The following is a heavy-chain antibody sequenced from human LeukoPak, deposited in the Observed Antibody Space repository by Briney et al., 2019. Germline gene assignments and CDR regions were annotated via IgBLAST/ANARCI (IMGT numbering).Heavy chain of an antibody. V-gene: IGHV4-39*01. Sequence: SETLSLTCTVSGGSISSSSYYWGWIRQPPGKGLYWIGSIYYSGSTYYNPSLKSRVTISIDKSKKQFSLKLSSVTAADTAVYYCASRKLGNDYWGQGTLVTVSS. D-gene: IGHD7-27*01. CDR1: GGSISSSSYY. CDR3: ASRKLGNDY. J-gene: IGHJ4*02. CDR2: IYYSGST.